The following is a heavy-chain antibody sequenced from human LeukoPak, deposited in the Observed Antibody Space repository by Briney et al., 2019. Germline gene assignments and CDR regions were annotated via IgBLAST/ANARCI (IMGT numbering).Heavy chain of an antibody. J-gene: IGHJ4*02. Sequence: TGGSLRLSCAASGFTFSSYAMHWVRQAPGKGLEWVAVISYDGSNKYYADSVKGRFTISRDNSKNTLYLQMNSLRAEDTAVYYCARSYSSSRYDSFDYWGQGTLVTVSS. CDR2: ISYDGSNK. D-gene: IGHD6-13*01. V-gene: IGHV3-30-3*01. CDR3: ARSYSSSRYDSFDY. CDR1: GFTFSSYA.